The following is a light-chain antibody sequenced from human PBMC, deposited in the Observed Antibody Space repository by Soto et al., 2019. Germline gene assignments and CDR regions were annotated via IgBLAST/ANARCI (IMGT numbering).Light chain of an antibody. Sequence: QSALTQPPSASGSPGQSVTISCTGSSSDIGVFNYVSWYQHHPGKVPKLIIYHVTKRPSGVPDRFSGSKSGNTASLTVSGLQAEDEADYFCSSFVDGSSYVFGTGTKVTVL. CDR1: SSDIGVFNY. CDR2: HVT. J-gene: IGLJ1*01. V-gene: IGLV2-8*01. CDR3: SSFVDGSSYV.